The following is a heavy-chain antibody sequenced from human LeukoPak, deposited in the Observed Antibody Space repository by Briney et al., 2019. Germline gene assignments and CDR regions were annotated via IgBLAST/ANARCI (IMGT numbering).Heavy chain of an antibody. Sequence: PSETLSLTCTVSGGSITDYHWIWIRQPAGKGLEWIGRLYTSGSTNYNPSLKSRVSMSVDTSNKQSSLRLSSVTGADTAIYYWASDYFDRTGYYGFIYWGQGSLVTISS. CDR2: LYTSGST. J-gene: IGHJ4*02. CDR3: ASDYFDRTGYYGFIY. V-gene: IGHV4-4*07. D-gene: IGHD3-22*01. CDR1: GGSITDYH.